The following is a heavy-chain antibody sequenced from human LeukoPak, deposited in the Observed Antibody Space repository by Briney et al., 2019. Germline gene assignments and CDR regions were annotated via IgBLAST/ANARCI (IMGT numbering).Heavy chain of an antibody. CDR1: GFIFSSYA. CDR3: ARETSGWCFGF. D-gene: IGHD6-19*01. Sequence: PGGSLRLSCAASGFIFSSYAMSWVRQAPGKGLEWVANIKQDGSEKYYVDSVKGRFTISRDNSKNSLYLQMNSLRDEDTAVYYCARETSGWCFGFWGQGTLVSVSS. J-gene: IGHJ4*02. CDR2: IKQDGSEK. V-gene: IGHV3-7*01.